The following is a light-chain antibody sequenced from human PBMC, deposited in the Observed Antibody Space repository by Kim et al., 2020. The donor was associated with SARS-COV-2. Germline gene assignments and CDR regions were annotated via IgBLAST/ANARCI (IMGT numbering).Light chain of an antibody. CDR1: SSNIGNNN. Sequence: QSVLTQPPSVSAAPGQKVTISCSGTSSNIGNNNVSWYHQFPGTAPKLLIYDNNQRPSGIPDRFSGSKSDTSTTLGITGLQTGDEADYYCGTWDSSLGVWVFGGGTKLTVL. J-gene: IGLJ3*02. CDR2: DNN. CDR3: GTWDSSLGVWV. V-gene: IGLV1-51*01.